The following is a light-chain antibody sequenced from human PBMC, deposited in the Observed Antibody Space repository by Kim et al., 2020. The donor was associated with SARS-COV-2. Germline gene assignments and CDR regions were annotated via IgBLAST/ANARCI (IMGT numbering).Light chain of an antibody. CDR2: RNN. J-gene: IGLJ3*02. CDR3: SAWDSSLSAWV. V-gene: IGLV10-54*01. Sequence: QAGLTQPPSVSKGLRQTATLTCTGNSNSVGNQGAAWLQQHQGHPPKLLSYRNNNRPSGISERLSASRSGNTASLTITGLQPEDEADYYCSAWDSSLSAWVFGGGTQRTVL. CDR1: SNSVGNQG.